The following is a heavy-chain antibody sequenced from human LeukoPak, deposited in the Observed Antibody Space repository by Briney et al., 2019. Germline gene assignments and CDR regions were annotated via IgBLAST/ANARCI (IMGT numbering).Heavy chain of an antibody. CDR1: GGSISSYY. CDR3: AGRSGWYGY. J-gene: IGHJ4*02. V-gene: IGHV4-59*01. D-gene: IGHD6-19*01. Sequence: PSETLSLTCTVSGGSISSYYYNWIRQPAGKGLEWIGYIYYSGSTNYNPSLKSRVTISVDTSKNQFSLKLSSVTAADTAVYYCAGRSGWYGYWGQGTLVTVSS. CDR2: IYYSGST.